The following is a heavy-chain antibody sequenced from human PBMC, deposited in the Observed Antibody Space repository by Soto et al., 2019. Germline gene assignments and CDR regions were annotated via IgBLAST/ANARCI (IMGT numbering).Heavy chain of an antibody. J-gene: IGHJ1*01. CDR1: GYTITGYY. CDR2: INPNSGGT. V-gene: IGHV1-2*02. Sequence: ASVNVSCKASGYTITGYYMHWVRQAPGQGLEWMGWINPNSGGTNYAQKFQGRVTMTRDTSISTAYMELSSLSADDTAVYYCLRGSPDPCLVEVAVPFGTEVWGQGTLVTVSS. D-gene: IGHD2-15*01. CDR3: LRGSPDPCLVEVAVPFGTEV.